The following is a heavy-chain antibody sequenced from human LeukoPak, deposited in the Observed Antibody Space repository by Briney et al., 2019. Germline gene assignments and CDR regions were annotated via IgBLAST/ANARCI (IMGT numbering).Heavy chain of an antibody. D-gene: IGHD1-1*01. V-gene: IGHV4-34*01. CDR1: GGSFSGYY. CDR2: INRSGST. J-gene: IGHJ4*02. CDR3: ARRLTNWNDFDY. Sequence: SETLSLTCAVYGGSFSGYYWSWIRQPPGKGLEWIGEINRSGSTNYNPSLKSRVTISVDTSKNQFSLKLSSVTAADTAVYYCARRLTNWNDFDYWGQGTLVTVSS.